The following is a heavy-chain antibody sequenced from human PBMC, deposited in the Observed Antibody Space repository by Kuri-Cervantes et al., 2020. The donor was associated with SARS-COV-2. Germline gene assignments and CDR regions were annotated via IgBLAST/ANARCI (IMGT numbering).Heavy chain of an antibody. Sequence: ESLKISCTVPGCSISSSSFYWSWIRQPPGKGLEWIGYIYYSGSTNYNPSLKSRVTISVDTSKNQFSLKLSSVTAADTAVYYCARVGYDFWSGYLDYWGQGTLVTVSS. CDR1: GCSISSSSFY. D-gene: IGHD3-3*01. CDR3: ARVGYDFWSGYLDY. J-gene: IGHJ4*02. V-gene: IGHV4-61*01. CDR2: IYYSGST.